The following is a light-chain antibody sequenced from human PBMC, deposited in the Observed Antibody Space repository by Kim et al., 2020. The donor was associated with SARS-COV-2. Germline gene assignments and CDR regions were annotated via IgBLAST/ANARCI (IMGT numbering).Light chain of an antibody. CDR1: QRLRSDS. V-gene: IGKV3-20*01. CDR3: QHYDSEPAT. Sequence: SPGERVTLSFRASQRLRSDSLAWYQQKPGRTPRLLIYDTSTRATGIPDRFSGSGSGTDFALTISRLESDDFAVYYCQHYDSEPATFGQGTKLEI. CDR2: DTS. J-gene: IGKJ2*01.